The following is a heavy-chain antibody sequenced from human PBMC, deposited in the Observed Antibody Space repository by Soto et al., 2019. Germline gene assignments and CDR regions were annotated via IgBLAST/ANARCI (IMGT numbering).Heavy chain of an antibody. V-gene: IGHV3-21*01. D-gene: IGHD3-22*01. CDR2: ISSSSSYI. J-gene: IGHJ4*02. Sequence: EVQLVESGGGLVKPGGSLRLSCAASGFTFSSYSMNWVRQAPGKGLEWVSSISSSSSYIYYADSVKGRFTISRDNGKNSLYLQMNSLRGEEKGVDYCARDFYDSSGYYYGSYWGQGTLVTVSS. CDR3: ARDFYDSSGYYYGSY. CDR1: GFTFSSYS.